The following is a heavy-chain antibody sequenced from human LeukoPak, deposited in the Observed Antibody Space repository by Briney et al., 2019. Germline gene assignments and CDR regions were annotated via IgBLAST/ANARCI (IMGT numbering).Heavy chain of an antibody. V-gene: IGHV4-39*01. CDR1: GGSISSRLYY. Sequence: PSETLSLTCTVSGGSISSRLYYWGWIRQPPGKGLEWIGSIYYSGSTYYNPSLKSRVTISVDTSKNQFSLKLSSVTAADTAVYYCATHPSLSYCSGGSCWFDPWGQGTLVTVSS. CDR3: ATHPSLSYCSGGSCWFDP. CDR2: IYYSGST. D-gene: IGHD2-15*01. J-gene: IGHJ5*02.